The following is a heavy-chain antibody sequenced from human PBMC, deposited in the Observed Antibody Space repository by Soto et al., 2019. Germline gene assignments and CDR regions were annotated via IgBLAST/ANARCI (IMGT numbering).Heavy chain of an antibody. Sequence: SETLSLTCTVSGGSISSYYWSWIRQPAGKGLEWIGRIYTSGSTNYNPSLKSRVTMSVDTSKNQFSLKLSSVTAADTAVYYCARSGAHFGVVTPFDPWGQGTLVTVSS. CDR2: IYTSGST. CDR3: ARSGAHFGVVTPFDP. D-gene: IGHD3-3*01. V-gene: IGHV4-4*07. J-gene: IGHJ5*02. CDR1: GGSISSYY.